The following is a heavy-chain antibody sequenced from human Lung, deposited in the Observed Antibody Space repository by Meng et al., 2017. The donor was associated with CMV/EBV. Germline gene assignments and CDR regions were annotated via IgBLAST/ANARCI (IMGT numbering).Heavy chain of an antibody. Sequence: ESXKISXAASGFTFSSYWMHWVRQVPGKGLVWVARINSDGSSTSYADSVKGRFTISRDNAKNTLYLQMNSLRAEDTAVYYCATELITTAGTRRDYWGQGTLVXVSS. J-gene: IGHJ4*02. CDR2: INSDGSST. CDR1: GFTFSSYW. CDR3: ATELITTAGTRRDY. D-gene: IGHD6-13*01. V-gene: IGHV3-74*01.